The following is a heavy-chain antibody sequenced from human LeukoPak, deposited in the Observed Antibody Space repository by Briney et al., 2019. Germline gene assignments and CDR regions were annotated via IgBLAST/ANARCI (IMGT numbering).Heavy chain of an antibody. J-gene: IGHJ4*02. D-gene: IGHD3-10*01. CDR1: GGTFTSYA. CDR3: ARVGDTMDPFKYYFDY. Sequence: ASVKVSCKASGGTFTSYAISWVRQAPGQGLEWMGGIIPIFGTANYAQKFQGRVTITADESTSTANIELSSLRSEDTAVYYCARVGDTMDPFKYYFDYWGQGTLVTVSS. CDR2: IIPIFGTA. V-gene: IGHV1-69*13.